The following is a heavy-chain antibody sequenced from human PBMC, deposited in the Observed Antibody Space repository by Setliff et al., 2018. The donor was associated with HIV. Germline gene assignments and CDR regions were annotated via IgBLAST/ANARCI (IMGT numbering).Heavy chain of an antibody. CDR3: ARLRVSSSSQTFDH. CDR2: IYYSGTT. Sequence: SETLSLTCTVSGGSISNQYWSWIRQPQGKGLEWIGYIYYSGTTHYNPSLKSRAAMSVDTSKNQFSLDLTSVTPADTAVYYCARLRVSSSSQTFDHWGQGILVTVSS. CDR1: GGSISNQY. J-gene: IGHJ4*02. V-gene: IGHV4-59*11. D-gene: IGHD6-6*01.